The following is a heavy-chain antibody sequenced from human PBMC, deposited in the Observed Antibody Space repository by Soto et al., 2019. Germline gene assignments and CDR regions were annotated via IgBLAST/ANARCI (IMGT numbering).Heavy chain of an antibody. V-gene: IGHV4-4*02. CDR3: ASSIVLVPAARSEWFDP. D-gene: IGHD2-2*01. CDR2: IYHSGST. CDR1: GGSISSSNW. Sequence: QVQLQVLGSGLVKPSGTLSLTCAVSGGSISSSNWWSWVRQLPGKGLEWIGEIYHSGSTNYNPSLKSRVTISVDKSKNQFSLKLSSVTAADTAVYYCASSIVLVPAARSEWFDPWGQGTLVTVSS. J-gene: IGHJ5*02.